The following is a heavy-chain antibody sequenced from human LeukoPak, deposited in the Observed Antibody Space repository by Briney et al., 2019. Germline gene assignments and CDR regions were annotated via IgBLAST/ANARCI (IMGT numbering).Heavy chain of an antibody. CDR2: ISYDGSNK. V-gene: IGHV3-30*18. J-gene: IGHJ6*02. D-gene: IGHD2-2*01. Sequence: GGSLRLSCAASGFTFSSYGMHWVRQAPGKGLECVAVISYDGSNKYYADSVKGRFTISRDNSKNALYLQMNSLRAEDTAVYYCAKDPEDCSSTSCYYYYYYGMDVWGQGATVTVSS. CDR3: AKDPEDCSSTSCYYYYYYGMDV. CDR1: GFTFSSYG.